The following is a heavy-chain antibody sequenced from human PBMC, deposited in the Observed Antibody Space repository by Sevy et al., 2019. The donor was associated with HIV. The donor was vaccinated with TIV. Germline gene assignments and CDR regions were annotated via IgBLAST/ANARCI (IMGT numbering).Heavy chain of an antibody. CDR1: GYTLTELS. D-gene: IGHD3-10*01. Sequence: AAVKVSCKVSGYTLTELSMHWVRQAPRKGLEWMGGFDPEDRETIYAQKFQGRVTMTEDTSTDTAYMELSSLRSEDTAVYYCATALVRGFPCPRCPLPCYYYYMDVWGKGTTVTVSS. CDR3: ATALVRGFPCPRCPLPCYYYYMDV. CDR2: FDPEDRET. J-gene: IGHJ6*03. V-gene: IGHV1-24*01.